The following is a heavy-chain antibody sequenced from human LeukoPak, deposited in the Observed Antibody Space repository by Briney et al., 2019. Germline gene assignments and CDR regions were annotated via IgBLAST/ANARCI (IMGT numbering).Heavy chain of an antibody. D-gene: IGHD4-11*01. CDR1: GFTFTSYW. J-gene: IGHJ4*02. CDR2: IYPRDSDT. V-gene: IGHV5-51*01. Sequence: GESLQISCKGSGFTFTSYWIGWVRQMPGKVLEWMGFIYPRDSDTRYSTSFQGQVTISADKSIATTYLHWSSLKASDTAMYYCARYIGMTNDYWGQGTLITVAS. CDR3: ARYIGMTNDY.